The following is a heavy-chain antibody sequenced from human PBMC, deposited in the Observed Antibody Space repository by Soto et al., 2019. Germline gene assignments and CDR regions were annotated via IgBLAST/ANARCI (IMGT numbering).Heavy chain of an antibody. V-gene: IGHV5-10-1*01. CDR3: ARQIYDSDTGPNFQYYFDS. CDR1: GYSFAGYW. CDR2: IDPSDSQT. Sequence: GRSLKISCKGSGYSFAGYWITWVRQKPGKGLEWMGRIDPSDSQTYYSPSFRGHVTISVTKSITTVFLQWSSLRASDTAMYYCARQIYDSDTGPNFQYYFDSWGQGTPVTVSS. D-gene: IGHD3-22*01. J-gene: IGHJ4*02.